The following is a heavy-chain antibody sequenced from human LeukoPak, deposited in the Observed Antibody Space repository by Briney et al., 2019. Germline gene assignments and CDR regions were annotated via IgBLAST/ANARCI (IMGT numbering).Heavy chain of an antibody. J-gene: IGHJ4*02. CDR3: ARSDSEYYDFWSGYPSLGY. CDR2: LSGSGATI. V-gene: IGHV3-23*01. Sequence: GGSLRLSCAASGLTFSSYAMSCVRQAPGKGLEWVSTLSGSGATIYYADSVKGRFTISRDNSKNTLYLQMNSLRAEDTAVYYCARSDSEYYDFWSGYPSLGYWGQGTLVTVSS. D-gene: IGHD3-3*01. CDR1: GLTFSSYA.